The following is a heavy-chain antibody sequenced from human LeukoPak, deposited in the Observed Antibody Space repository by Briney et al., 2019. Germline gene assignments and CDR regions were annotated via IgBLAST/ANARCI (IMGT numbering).Heavy chain of an antibody. Sequence: SVKVSCKASGGTFSSYAISWVRQAPGQGLEWMGGIIPIFGTANYAQKFQGRVTITADESTSTAYMELSSLRSEDTAVYYCATPAYYYDSSGYYDFDYWGQGTLVTVSS. CDR3: ATPAYYYDSSGYYDFDY. CDR1: GGTFSSYA. J-gene: IGHJ4*02. V-gene: IGHV1-69*01. CDR2: IIPIFGTA. D-gene: IGHD3-22*01.